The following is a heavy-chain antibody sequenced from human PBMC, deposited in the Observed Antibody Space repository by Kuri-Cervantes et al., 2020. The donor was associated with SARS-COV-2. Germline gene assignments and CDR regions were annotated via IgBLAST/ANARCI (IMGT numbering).Heavy chain of an antibody. CDR3: AKDLGDFWRGYLPPSYGMDV. J-gene: IGHJ6*02. CDR2: ISGSGGST. D-gene: IGHD3-3*01. Sequence: GESLKISCAASGLTFSSYAMSWVRQAPGKGLEWVSAISGSGGSTYYADSVKGWFTISRDNSKNTLYLQMNSLRAEDTAVYYCAKDLGDFWRGYLPPSYGMDVWGQGTTVTVSS. CDR1: GLTFSSYA. V-gene: IGHV3-23*01.